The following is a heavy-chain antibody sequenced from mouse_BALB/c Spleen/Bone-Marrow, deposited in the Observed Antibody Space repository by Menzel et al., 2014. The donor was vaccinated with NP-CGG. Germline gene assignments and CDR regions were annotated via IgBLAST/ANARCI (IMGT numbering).Heavy chain of an antibody. CDR3: ARASVVPYYFDF. V-gene: IGHV1-9*01. D-gene: IGHD1-1*01. CDR2: ILPGSGTA. Sequence: LEESGAELMKPGASVKTSCKATGYTFSNYWIDWVKQRPGHGLEWIGEILPGSGTANYNEKFKGKATFTADTSSNTAYMQLSSLTSEDSALYYCARASVVPYYFDFWGQGTTLTVSS. J-gene: IGHJ2*01. CDR1: GYTFSNYW.